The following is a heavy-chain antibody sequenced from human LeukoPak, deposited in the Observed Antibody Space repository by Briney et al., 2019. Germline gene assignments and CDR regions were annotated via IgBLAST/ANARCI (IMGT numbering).Heavy chain of an antibody. V-gene: IGHV3-53*01. CDR3: AKPAKTDYADY. J-gene: IGHJ4*02. CDR1: GFTFSSRDW. Sequence: GGSLRLSCVASGFTFSSRDWMTWVRQAPGMGLEWVSVIYSGGTPYYADSVKGRFTISRDNSKNTLHLQMNSLRAEDTALYYCAKPAKTDYADYWGQGTLVTVSS. D-gene: IGHD1-14*01. CDR2: IYSGGTP.